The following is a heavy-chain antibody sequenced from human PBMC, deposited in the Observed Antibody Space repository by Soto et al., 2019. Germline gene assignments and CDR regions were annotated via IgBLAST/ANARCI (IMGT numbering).Heavy chain of an antibody. V-gene: IGHV1-46*01. D-gene: IGHD4-17*01. Sequence: QVQLVQSGAEVKKPGASVKVSCKASGYTFTSYYMHWVRQAPGQGLERMGIINPSGGSTSYAQKFQGGVTMTRDTSTSTVYMELSSLRSEDTAVYYCARALDYGDYDVYYYGMDVWGQGTTVTVSS. J-gene: IGHJ6*02. CDR2: INPSGGST. CDR1: GYTFTSYY. CDR3: ARALDYGDYDVYYYGMDV.